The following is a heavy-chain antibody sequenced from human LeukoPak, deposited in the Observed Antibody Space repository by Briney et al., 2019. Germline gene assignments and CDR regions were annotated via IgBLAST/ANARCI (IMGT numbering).Heavy chain of an antibody. CDR1: GFTFSSYA. Sequence: PGGPLRLSCAASGFTFSSYAMSWVRQAPGKGLEWVSAISGSGGSTYYADSVKGRFTISRDNSKNTLYLQMNSLRAEDTAVYYCAKGTYRDGYNYGHFDYWGQGTLVTVSS. J-gene: IGHJ4*02. D-gene: IGHD5-24*01. CDR3: AKGTYRDGYNYGHFDY. V-gene: IGHV3-23*01. CDR2: ISGSGGST.